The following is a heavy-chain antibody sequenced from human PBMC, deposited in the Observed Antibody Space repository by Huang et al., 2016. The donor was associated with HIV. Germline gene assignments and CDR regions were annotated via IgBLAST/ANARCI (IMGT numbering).Heavy chain of an antibody. D-gene: IGHD3-22*01. CDR2: ISAFKGDT. CDR3: ARDPKYHRIGYYRQRRGIDV. J-gene: IGHJ3*01. V-gene: IGHV1-18*01. Sequence: QAQLMQSGPEVKKPGASVKVSCKTSGYSFTDSGITWVRQAPGQGPEWVGWISAFKGDTGIVQRLQGRVTLTKDTSTSMAYMELRSLRFDDTAVYFCARDPKYHRIGYYRQRRGIDVWGQGTMVSVSS. CDR1: GYSFTDSG.